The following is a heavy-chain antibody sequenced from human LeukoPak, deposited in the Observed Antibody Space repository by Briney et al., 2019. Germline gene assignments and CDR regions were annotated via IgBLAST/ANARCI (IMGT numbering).Heavy chain of an antibody. Sequence: GGSLRLSCAASGFIFSNYWMSWVRQAPGKGLEWVANINQDGSEKYYVDSVKGRFTISRDNAKNSLYLQMNSLRAEGTAVYYCARGNAVYCSGGSCYFHYWGQGTLVTVSS. D-gene: IGHD2-15*01. V-gene: IGHV3-7*01. CDR3: ARGNAVYCSGGSCYFHY. CDR2: INQDGSEK. J-gene: IGHJ4*02. CDR1: GFIFSNYW.